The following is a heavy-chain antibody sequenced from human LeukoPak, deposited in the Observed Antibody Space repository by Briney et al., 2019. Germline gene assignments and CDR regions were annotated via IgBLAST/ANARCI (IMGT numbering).Heavy chain of an antibody. CDR1: GFTFSSNA. D-gene: IGHD3-10*01. J-gene: IGHJ4*02. CDR3: AKTNYYGSGIDFDY. Sequence: GGSLRLSCAASGFTFSSNAMSWVRQAPGKGLEWVSAISGSGGSTYYADSVKGRFTISRDNSKNTLYLQMNSLRAEDTAVYYCAKTNYYGSGIDFDYWGQGTLVTVSS. V-gene: IGHV3-23*01. CDR2: ISGSGGST.